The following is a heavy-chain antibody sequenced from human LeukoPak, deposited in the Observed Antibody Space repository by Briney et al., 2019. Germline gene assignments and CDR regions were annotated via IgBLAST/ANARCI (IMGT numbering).Heavy chain of an antibody. CDR3: AREGPTTAVGSGAPDI. CDR2: IWHDGTYI. Sequence: GGSLRLSCPASGFTFSDYTVRWLRQAPGKGLEWVAVIWHDGTYISYGDSVRGRFTISRDNSKNTLYLQMNSLRAEDTAVYYCAREGPTTAVGSGAPDIWGLGTMVTVSS. V-gene: IGHV3-33*01. D-gene: IGHD6-13*01. CDR1: GFTFSDYT. J-gene: IGHJ3*02.